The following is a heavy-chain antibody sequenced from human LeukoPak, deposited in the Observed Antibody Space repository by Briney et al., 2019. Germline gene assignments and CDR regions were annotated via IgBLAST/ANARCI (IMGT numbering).Heavy chain of an antibody. V-gene: IGHV3-48*03. Sequence: GGSLRLSCAASGFTFSSYDMNWVRQAPGKGLEWVSHIDSSGSDIYYADSVKGRFTISRDNAKNSLYLQMNSLRAEDTAVYYCARGFCSSTSCYAFDIWGQGTMVTVSS. CDR1: GFTFSSYD. D-gene: IGHD2-2*01. J-gene: IGHJ3*02. CDR3: ARGFCSSTSCYAFDI. CDR2: IDSSGSDI.